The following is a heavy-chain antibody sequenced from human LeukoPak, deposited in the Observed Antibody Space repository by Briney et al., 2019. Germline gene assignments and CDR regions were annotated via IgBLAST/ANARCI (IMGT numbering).Heavy chain of an antibody. D-gene: IGHD1-1*01. Sequence: PGGPLRLSCAASGFTFSSYGMYWVRQAPGKGLEWVGVIWYDGIKKNYADSVKGRFTISRDNSKNTLHLQMNSLRAEDTAVYYCARDSGHYFDYWGQGTLVTVSS. CDR2: IWYDGIKK. CDR3: ARDSGHYFDY. CDR1: GFTFSSYG. V-gene: IGHV3-33*07. J-gene: IGHJ4*02.